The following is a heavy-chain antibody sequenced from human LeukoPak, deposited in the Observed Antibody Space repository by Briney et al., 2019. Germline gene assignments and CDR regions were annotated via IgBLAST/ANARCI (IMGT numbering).Heavy chain of an antibody. V-gene: IGHV3-30*18. D-gene: IGHD6-13*01. CDR2: ISYDGSSK. CDR1: GFTFSSYG. Sequence: GGSLRLSCAASGFTFSSYGMHWVRQAPGKGLEWVAVISYDGSSKYYADSVKGRFTISRDNSKNTLYLQMNSLRPEDTAVYFCAKDLAGNTWYSPHFDYWGHRTLVTVSS. CDR3: AKDLAGNTWYSPHFDY. J-gene: IGHJ4*01.